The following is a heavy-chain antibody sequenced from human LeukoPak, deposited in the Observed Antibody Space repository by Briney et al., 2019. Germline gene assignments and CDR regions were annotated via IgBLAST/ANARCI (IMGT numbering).Heavy chain of an antibody. CDR1: GYSISSGYY. CDR3: ARVVEGGFDP. Sequence: PSETLSLTCTVSGYSISSGYYWGWIRQPPGKGLEWIGSIYHSGSTYYNPSLKSRVTISVDTSKNQFSLKLSSVTAADTAVYYCARVVEGGFDPWGQGTLVTVSS. J-gene: IGHJ5*02. CDR2: IYHSGST. V-gene: IGHV4-38-2*02. D-gene: IGHD2-2*01.